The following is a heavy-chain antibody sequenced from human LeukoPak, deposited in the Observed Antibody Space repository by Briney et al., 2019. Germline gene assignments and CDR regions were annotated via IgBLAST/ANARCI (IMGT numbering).Heavy chain of an antibody. J-gene: IGHJ5*02. CDR1: GGSISSYY. D-gene: IGHD5/OR15-5a*01. Sequence: SETLSLTCTVSGGSISSYYWSWIRQPPGKGLEWIGYIYYSGSTNYNPSLKSRVTISVDTSKNQFSLKLSSVTAADTAVYYCARESTVIGPFDPWGQGTLVTVSS. CDR3: ARESTVIGPFDP. CDR2: IYYSGST. V-gene: IGHV4-59*01.